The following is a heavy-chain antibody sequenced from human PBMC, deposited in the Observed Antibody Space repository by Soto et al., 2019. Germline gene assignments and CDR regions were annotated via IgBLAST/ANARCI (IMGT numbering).Heavy chain of an antibody. D-gene: IGHD1-1*01. CDR3: AKDYPPSGSESPYNMIFDS. Sequence: PGGSLRLSCAASGFTFNDCAMSWVRQAPGKGLDWFLVFSGSVDYFCYADSLKGRFTLSRDISRNMLFLQMNGLSVEDTAVFYFAKDYPPSGSESPYNMIFDSWGQGLLVTVSS. CDR2: FSGSVDYF. CDR1: GFTFNDCA. J-gene: IGHJ4*02. V-gene: IGHV3-23*01.